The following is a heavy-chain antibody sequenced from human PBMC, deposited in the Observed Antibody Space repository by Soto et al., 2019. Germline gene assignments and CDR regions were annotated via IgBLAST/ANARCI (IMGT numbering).Heavy chain of an antibody. Sequence: PGGSLRLSCAASGFPFSRYWMHWIRQAPGKGLVWVSRINPDGSTTSYADSVKGRFTISRDNAKNTLYLQMNSLRAEDTAVYNCARVSVNEYNFHYWGQGALVTVSS. V-gene: IGHV3-74*01. CDR2: INPDGSTT. CDR1: GFPFSRYW. CDR3: ARVSVNEYNFHY. J-gene: IGHJ4*02. D-gene: IGHD1-1*01.